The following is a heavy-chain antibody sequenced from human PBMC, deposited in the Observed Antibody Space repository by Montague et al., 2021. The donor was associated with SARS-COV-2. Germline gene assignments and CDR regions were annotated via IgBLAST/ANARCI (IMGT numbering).Heavy chain of an antibody. CDR3: ARHGGNDAFDI. CDR1: GGSIGAYY. Sequence: SETLSLTCTASGGSIGAYYWSWIRQPPGKGLEWIGYIDNSGSTNHSPSLESRVTMSVDTSKNQFSLKLNSATAADTAVYYCARHGGNDAFDIWGRGTMVTVSS. J-gene: IGHJ3*02. CDR2: IDNSGST. V-gene: IGHV4-59*01. D-gene: IGHD4-23*01.